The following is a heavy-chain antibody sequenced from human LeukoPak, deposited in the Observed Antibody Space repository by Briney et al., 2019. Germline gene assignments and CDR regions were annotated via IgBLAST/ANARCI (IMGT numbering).Heavy chain of an antibody. CDR2: IYTSGST. CDR1: GGSISSGSYY. D-gene: IGHD3-22*01. CDR3: ARESPLYDSSGYYAY. Sequence: PSETLSLTCTVSGGSISSGSYYWRWIRQPAGKGLEWIGRIYTSGSTNYNPSLKSRVTISVDTSKNQSSLKLSSVTAADTAVYYCARESPLYDSSGYYAYWGQGTLVTVSS. J-gene: IGHJ4*02. V-gene: IGHV4-61*02.